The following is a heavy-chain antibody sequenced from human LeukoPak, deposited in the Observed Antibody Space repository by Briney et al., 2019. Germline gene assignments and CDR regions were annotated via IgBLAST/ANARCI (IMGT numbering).Heavy chain of an antibody. Sequence: GGSLRLSCAASGFTFSSYWMHWVRQAPGKGLVWVSRINSDGSSTSYADSVKGRFTTSRDNSKNTLYLQMNSLRAEDTAIYYCAKDRGTSLCDAFDIWGQGTMVTVSS. CDR3: AKDRGTSLCDAFDI. J-gene: IGHJ3*02. CDR1: GFTFSSYW. V-gene: IGHV3-74*01. D-gene: IGHD6-25*01. CDR2: INSDGSST.